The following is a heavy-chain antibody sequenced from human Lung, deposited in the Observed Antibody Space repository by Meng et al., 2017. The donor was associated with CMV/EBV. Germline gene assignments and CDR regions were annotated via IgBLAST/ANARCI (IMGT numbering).Heavy chain of an antibody. J-gene: IGHJ4*02. CDR1: GFTFSSYW. Sequence: GESLKISCAASGFTFSSYWMSWVRQAPGKGLEWVANIKQDGSEKYYVDSVKGRFTISRDNAKNSLYLQMNSLRAEDTAVYYCARRQWRYYFDYWGQGTLVXVSS. CDR2: IKQDGSEK. D-gene: IGHD6-19*01. V-gene: IGHV3-7*01. CDR3: ARRQWRYYFDY.